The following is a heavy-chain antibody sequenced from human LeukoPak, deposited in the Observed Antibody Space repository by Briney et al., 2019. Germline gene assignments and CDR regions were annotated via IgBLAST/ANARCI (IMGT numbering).Heavy chain of an antibody. CDR1: GGTFSSYA. V-gene: IGHV1-69*06. J-gene: IGHJ5*02. D-gene: IGHD2-15*01. Sequence: SVKVSCKASGGTFSSYAISWVRQAPGQGLEWMGGIIPIFGTANYAQKFQGRVTITADKSTSTAYMELSSLRSEDTAVYYCARGRGGYCSGGSCYNWFGPWGQGTLVTVSS. CDR2: IIPIFGTA. CDR3: ARGRGGYCSGGSCYNWFGP.